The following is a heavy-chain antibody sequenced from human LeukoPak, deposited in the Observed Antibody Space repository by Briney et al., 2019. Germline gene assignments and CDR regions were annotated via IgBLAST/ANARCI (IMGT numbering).Heavy chain of an antibody. CDR1: GYTFTTYG. D-gene: IGHD4-17*01. V-gene: IGHV1-18*01. Sequence: ASVKVSCKASGYTFTTYGISWVRQAPGQGLEWLGWISPSNGNTNYAQKLQGRVTMTTDKSTSTAYMELRSLRSDDTAVYYCARRGGKNYGDYILYYYYMDVWGKGTTVTVSS. J-gene: IGHJ6*03. CDR2: ISPSNGNT. CDR3: ARRGGKNYGDYILYYYYMDV.